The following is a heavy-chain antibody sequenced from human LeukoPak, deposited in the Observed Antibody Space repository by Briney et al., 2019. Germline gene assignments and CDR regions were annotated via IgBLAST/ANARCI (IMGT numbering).Heavy chain of an antibody. CDR3: ARDDKRHCSGGSCPAYFDY. J-gene: IGHJ4*02. D-gene: IGHD2-15*01. V-gene: IGHV1-18*01. Sequence: ASVKVSCKASGYTFANYGISWVRQAPGQGLECIAWISAYNGNTNYALKLRGRVTMTTDTSTSTAYLELRSLRSDDTALYYCARDDKRHCSGGSCPAYFDYWGQGTLVTVSS. CDR2: ISAYNGNT. CDR1: GYTFANYG.